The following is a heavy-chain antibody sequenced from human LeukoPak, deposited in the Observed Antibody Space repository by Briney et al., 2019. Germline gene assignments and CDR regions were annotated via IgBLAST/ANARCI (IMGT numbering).Heavy chain of an antibody. V-gene: IGHV4-31*03. J-gene: IGHJ6*02. CDR1: GGSISSGGYY. D-gene: IGHD2-2*01. CDR2: IYFNGNT. Sequence: SQTLSLTCSVSGGSISSGGYYWTWIRQHPGKGLEWIVYIYFNGNTHYSPSLESRVTISLDTSKHQFSLKLTSVTAADTAVSYCSRDLLDTYGDTTSCSRGQYYYYGLDVWGQGTTVTVSS. CDR3: SRDLLDTYGDTTSCSRGQYYYYGLDV.